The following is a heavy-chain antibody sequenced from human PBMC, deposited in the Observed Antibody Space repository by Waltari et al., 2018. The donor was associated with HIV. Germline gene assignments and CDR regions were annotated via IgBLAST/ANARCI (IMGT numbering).Heavy chain of an antibody. Sequence: QVHLEESGGGSVKPGGSLRLSCVMSGFMFSDYYMYWIRRVPGQGPEWVAVINGDGTTRYHAVSMRGRIAISRDNARNVVDLEMNSLRDEDTGIYYCARDRRHSSSDYGGPDYWGQGTLVTVSS. CDR2: INGDGTTR. V-gene: IGHV3-11*01. CDR1: GFMFSDYY. CDR3: ARDRRHSSSDYGGPDY. J-gene: IGHJ4*02. D-gene: IGHD4-17*01.